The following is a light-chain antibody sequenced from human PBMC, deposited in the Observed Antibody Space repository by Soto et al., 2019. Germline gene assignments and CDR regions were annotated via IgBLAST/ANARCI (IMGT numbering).Light chain of an antibody. V-gene: IGKV1-27*01. Sequence: DIQMTQSPSSLSASVGDRVTITCRASQGISYYLAWFQQKPGKVPELLIYAASTLQSGVPPRLSDSGSGKNFTLTISSLQPEDVATYYCQKYNSAPRTFGQGTKLEIK. CDR1: QGISYY. J-gene: IGKJ2*01. CDR3: QKYNSAPRT. CDR2: AAS.